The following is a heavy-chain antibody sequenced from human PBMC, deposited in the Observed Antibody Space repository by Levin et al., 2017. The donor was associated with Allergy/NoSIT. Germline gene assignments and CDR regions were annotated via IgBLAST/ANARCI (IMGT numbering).Heavy chain of an antibody. CDR2: IYYSGST. J-gene: IGHJ3*02. CDR3: ARGVVAATPFPDDDAFDI. CDR1: GGSISSGGYY. D-gene: IGHD2-15*01. V-gene: IGHV4-31*03. Sequence: SETLSLTCTVSGGSISSGGYYWSWIRQHPGKGLEWIGYIYYSGSTYYNPSLKSRVTISVDTSKNQFSLKLSSVTAADTAVYYCARGVVAATPFPDDDAFDIWGQGTMVTVSS.